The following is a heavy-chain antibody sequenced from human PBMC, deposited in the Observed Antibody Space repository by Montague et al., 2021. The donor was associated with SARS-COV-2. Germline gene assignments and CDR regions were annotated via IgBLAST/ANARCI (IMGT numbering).Heavy chain of an antibody. CDR1: GGSFSGYY. D-gene: IGHD3-22*01. Sequence: SETLSLTCAVYGGSFSGYYWSWIRQPPGKGLEWIGEINHSGSTNXXPSLKSRVTISVDTSRNQFSLKLNSVTAADTAVYYCARGPRITMIVVVITDIWFDPWGQGTLVTVSS. J-gene: IGHJ5*02. CDR2: INHSGST. V-gene: IGHV4-34*01. CDR3: ARGPRITMIVVVITDIWFDP.